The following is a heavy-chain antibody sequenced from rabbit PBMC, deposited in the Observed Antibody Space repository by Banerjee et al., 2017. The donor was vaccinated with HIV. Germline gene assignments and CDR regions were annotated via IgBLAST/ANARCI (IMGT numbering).Heavy chain of an antibody. D-gene: IGHD1-1*01. J-gene: IGHJ4*01. V-gene: IGHV1S43*01. Sequence: QEQLEESGGDLVKPGASLTLTCTASGFIFSNNYAILWVRQAPGKGLEWIGYIDPVFGSTYYASWVNGRFTISSHNAQNTLYLQLNSLTAADTATYFCVSSDGPFNLWGPGTLVTVS. CDR2: IDPVFGST. CDR3: VSSDGPFNL. CDR1: GFIFSNNYA.